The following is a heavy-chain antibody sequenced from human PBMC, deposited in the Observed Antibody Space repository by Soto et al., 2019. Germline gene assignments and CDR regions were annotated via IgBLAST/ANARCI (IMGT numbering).Heavy chain of an antibody. CDR3: ATPYSSGWYGLYYGMDV. D-gene: IGHD6-19*01. CDR1: GYTLTELS. V-gene: IGHV1-24*01. CDR2: FDPEDGET. Sequence: GASVKVSCKGSGYTLTELSMHWVRQAPGKGLEWMGGFDPEDGETIYAQKFQGRVTMTEDTSTDTAYMELSSLRSEDTAVYYCATPYSSGWYGLYYGMDVWGQGTTVTVSS. J-gene: IGHJ6*02.